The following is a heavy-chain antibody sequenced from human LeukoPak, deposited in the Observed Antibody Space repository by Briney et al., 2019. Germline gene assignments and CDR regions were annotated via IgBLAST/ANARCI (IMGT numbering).Heavy chain of an antibody. D-gene: IGHD3-9*01. Sequence: GASVKVSCKASGYTFTSYGISWVRQAPGQGPEWMGWISAYNGNTNYAQKLQGRVTMTTDTSTSTAYMELRSLRSDDTAVYYCARDRGGLRYFDWLSWFDPWGQGTLVTVSS. J-gene: IGHJ5*02. CDR3: ARDRGGLRYFDWLSWFDP. CDR2: ISAYNGNT. CDR1: GYTFTSYG. V-gene: IGHV1-18*01.